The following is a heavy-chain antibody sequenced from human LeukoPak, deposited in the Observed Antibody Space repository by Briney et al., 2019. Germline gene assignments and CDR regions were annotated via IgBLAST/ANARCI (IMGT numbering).Heavy chain of an antibody. CDR3: ARDGYGDSWFDY. D-gene: IGHD4-17*01. Sequence: GGSLRLSCAASGFTVSSNYMSWVRQAPGKGLGWVSVIYSGGSTYYADSVKGRFTISRDNSKNTLYLQMNSLRAEDTGVYYCARDGYGDSWFDYWGQGTLVTVSS. V-gene: IGHV3-53*01. J-gene: IGHJ4*02. CDR1: GFTVSSNY. CDR2: IYSGGST.